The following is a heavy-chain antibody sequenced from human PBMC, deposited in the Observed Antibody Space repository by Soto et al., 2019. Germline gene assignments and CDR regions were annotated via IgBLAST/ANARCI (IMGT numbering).Heavy chain of an antibody. CDR2: IYYSGST. CDR1: GGSISSYY. Sequence: SETLSLTCTVSGGSISSYYWSWVRQPPGKGLEWIGNIYYSGSTNYNPSLKSRVTISVDTSKNQFSLKLSSVTAADTAIYYCVRANYFDFWGQGALVTVYS. J-gene: IGHJ4*02. V-gene: IGHV4-59*01. CDR3: VRANYFDF.